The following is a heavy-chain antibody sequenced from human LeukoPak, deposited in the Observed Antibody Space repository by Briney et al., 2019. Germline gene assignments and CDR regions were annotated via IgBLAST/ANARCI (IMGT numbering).Heavy chain of an antibody. Sequence: GGSLRLSCAASGFTFSNSAMSWVRQAPGKGLEWVSTLSGSGITTYYADSVKGRFTISRDNAKNSLYLQMNSLRAEDTAVYYCARVERDRVVGYDSSGYHCAFDIWGQGTMVTVSS. J-gene: IGHJ3*02. D-gene: IGHD3-22*01. CDR1: GFTFSNSA. CDR2: LSGSGITT. CDR3: ARVERDRVVGYDSSGYHCAFDI. V-gene: IGHV3-23*01.